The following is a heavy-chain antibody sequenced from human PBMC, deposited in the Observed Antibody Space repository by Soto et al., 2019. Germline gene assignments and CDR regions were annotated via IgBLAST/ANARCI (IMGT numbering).Heavy chain of an antibody. Sequence: QVQLQESGPGLVKPSDTLSLICAVSGYSISSSNWWGWIRQPPGKGLEWIGYIYYSGSTYYNPSLKSRVTMSVDKSKNQCSLKLSSVTAVDTAVYYCARTAPLYCSGGSCYANWFDPWGQGTLVTVSS. J-gene: IGHJ5*02. CDR1: GYSISSSNW. CDR3: ARTAPLYCSGGSCYANWFDP. D-gene: IGHD2-15*01. CDR2: IYYSGST. V-gene: IGHV4-28*01.